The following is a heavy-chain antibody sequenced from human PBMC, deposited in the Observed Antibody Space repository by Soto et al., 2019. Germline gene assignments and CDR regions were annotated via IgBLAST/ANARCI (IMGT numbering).Heavy chain of an antibody. CDR2: INAGNGNT. D-gene: IGHD5-12*01. Sequence: QVQLVQSGAEVKKPGASVKVSCKASGYTFTSYAMHWVRQAPGQRLEWMGWINAGNGNTKYSQKFQGRVTITSDTSASTAYMELSSLRSEDTAVYYCARVASGYDPWWRYWGQGTLVTVSS. V-gene: IGHV1-3*01. J-gene: IGHJ4*02. CDR3: ARVASGYDPWWRY. CDR1: GYTFTSYA.